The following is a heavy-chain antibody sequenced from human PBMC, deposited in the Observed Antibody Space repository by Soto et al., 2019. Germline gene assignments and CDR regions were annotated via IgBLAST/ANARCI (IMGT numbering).Heavy chain of an antibody. CDR2: IYYSGST. CDR1: GGSISSSSYY. J-gene: IGHJ6*02. D-gene: IGHD2-2*01. Sequence: QLQLQEPGPGLVKPSDTLSLTCTVSGGSISSSSYYWGWIRQPPGKGLEWIGSIYYSGSTYYNPSLKSRVTISVDTSKIQFSRKLSSVTAADTALYYYARHCSSTSWYEGMDVWGRGPTVTVSS. V-gene: IGHV4-39*01. CDR3: ARHCSSTSWYEGMDV.